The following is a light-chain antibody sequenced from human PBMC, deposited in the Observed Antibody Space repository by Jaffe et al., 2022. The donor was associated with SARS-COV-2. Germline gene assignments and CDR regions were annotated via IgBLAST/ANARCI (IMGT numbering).Light chain of an antibody. CDR2: EVF. CDR1: SHDVGTYDL. CDR3: CSYAASVTYV. J-gene: IGLJ1*01. Sequence: QSALTQPASVSGSPGQSITISCTGSSHDVGTYDLVSWYQQYPGKAPKLIIYEVFKRPSGVSSRFSGSKSGNTASLTISGLQAEDEADYYCCSYAASVTYVFGGGTKVTVL. V-gene: IGLV2-23*02.